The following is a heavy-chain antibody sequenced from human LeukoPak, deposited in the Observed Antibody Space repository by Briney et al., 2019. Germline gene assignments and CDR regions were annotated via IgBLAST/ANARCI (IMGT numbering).Heavy chain of an antibody. CDR2: IYSGGST. J-gene: IGHJ4*02. CDR3: AREIRILTGYPTYYFDY. Sequence: PGGSLRLSCAASGFTVSSNYMSWVRQAPGKGLEWVSVIYSGGSTYYADSVKGRCTISRDNSTNTLYLQMNSLRAEDTAVYYCAREIRILTGYPTYYFDYWGQRTLVTVSS. CDR1: GFTVSSNY. V-gene: IGHV3-66*02. D-gene: IGHD3-9*01.